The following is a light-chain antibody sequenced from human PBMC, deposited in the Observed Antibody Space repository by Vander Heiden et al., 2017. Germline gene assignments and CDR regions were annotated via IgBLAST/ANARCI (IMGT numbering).Light chain of an antibody. CDR2: AAS. J-gene: IGKJ1*01. Sequence: IQMPQPPSSLSASVGDRVTITCRARQSISSYLIWYQQKPRKAPKLLIYAASSLQSGVPSRFSGSGSGTDFTLTISSLQPEDFATYYCQQSYSTPRTFGPGTKVEIK. V-gene: IGKV1-39*01. CDR3: QQSYSTPRT. CDR1: QSISSY.